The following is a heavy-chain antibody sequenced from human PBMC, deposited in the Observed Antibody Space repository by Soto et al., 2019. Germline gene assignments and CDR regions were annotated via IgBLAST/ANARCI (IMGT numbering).Heavy chain of an antibody. Sequence: PSETLSLTCSVSGASIYNGGYFWSWIRQSPGKGLEWIGHIHNSGSPYINPSLKSRVTISADTSKNQFSLKLTSVTAADTAVYYCARDKITGLFDYWAQGTLVTVSS. J-gene: IGHJ4*02. D-gene: IGHD2-8*02. CDR3: ARDKITGLFDY. CDR1: GASIYNGGYF. CDR2: IHNSGSP. V-gene: IGHV4-30-4*01.